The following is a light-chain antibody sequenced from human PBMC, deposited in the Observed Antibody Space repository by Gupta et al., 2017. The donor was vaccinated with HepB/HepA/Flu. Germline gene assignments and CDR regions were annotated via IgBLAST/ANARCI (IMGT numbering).Light chain of an antibody. Sequence: SSALTQDPAVSVALGQTVRLTCQEDSLRSFYASWYQQKPGQAPVLVIYGKNNRPSGIPDRFSGSTSRNTASLTIAGAQAEDEADYYCNSRDSSDNHVVFGGGTKLTVL. CDR3: NSRDSSDNHVV. CDR1: SLRSFY. J-gene: IGLJ2*01. V-gene: IGLV3-19*01. CDR2: GKN.